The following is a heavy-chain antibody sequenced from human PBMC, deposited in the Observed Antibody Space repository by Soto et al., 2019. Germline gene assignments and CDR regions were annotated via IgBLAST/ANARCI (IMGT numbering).Heavy chain of an antibody. CDR2: ISDSGGRT. Sequence: GGSLRLSCVASGFTFSIYAMGWVRQAPGKGLEWVSVISDSGGRTEYADSVKGRFTISRDNSKNTLSLQMNSLRAEDTAVYYCAKDLASHGSGSYKGSYWGQGTLVTVSS. D-gene: IGHD3-10*01. V-gene: IGHV3-23*01. CDR1: GFTFSIYA. CDR3: AKDLASHGSGSYKGSY. J-gene: IGHJ4*02.